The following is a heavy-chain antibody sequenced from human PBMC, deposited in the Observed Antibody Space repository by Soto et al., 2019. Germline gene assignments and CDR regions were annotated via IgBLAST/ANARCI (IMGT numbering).Heavy chain of an antibody. CDR2: INHSGST. J-gene: IGHJ4*02. CDR1: GGSFSGYY. Sequence: QVQLQQWGAGLLKPSETLSLPCDVYGGSFSGYYWTWIRQPPGTGLEWIGEINHSGSTTYNPSLKSRVTISVDTSTTQFSLKLTSVTAADTAVYYCARDKIAGVFDYWGQGTLVTVSS. D-gene: IGHD2-21*01. V-gene: IGHV4-34*01. CDR3: ARDKIAGVFDY.